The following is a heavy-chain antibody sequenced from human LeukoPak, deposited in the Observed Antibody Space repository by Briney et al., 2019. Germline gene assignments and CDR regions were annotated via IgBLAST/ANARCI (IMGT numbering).Heavy chain of an antibody. CDR3: AKLRDVWFGELSTPSDY. D-gene: IGHD3-10*01. Sequence: GGSLRLSCAASGFTVSSYYMSWVRQAPGKGLEWVSVMYSGGSTYYADSVKGRFTIPRDNSKNTVYLQMNSLRAEDTAVYYCAKLRDVWFGELSTPSDYWGQGTLVTVSS. V-gene: IGHV3-53*01. CDR1: GFTVSSYY. CDR2: MYSGGST. J-gene: IGHJ4*02.